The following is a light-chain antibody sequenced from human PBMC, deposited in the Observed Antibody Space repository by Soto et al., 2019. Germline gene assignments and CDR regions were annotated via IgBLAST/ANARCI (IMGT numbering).Light chain of an antibody. CDR3: SSYTSDSTYV. Sequence: QSVLTQPASVSGSPGQSITISCPGTSSDVGGYNYVSWYQEHPGKAPKLMIYDVSNRPSGVSNRFSGSKSGNTASLTISGLQAEDEADYYCSSYTSDSTYVFGTGTKVTVL. J-gene: IGLJ1*01. CDR1: SSDVGGYNY. CDR2: DVS. V-gene: IGLV2-14*01.